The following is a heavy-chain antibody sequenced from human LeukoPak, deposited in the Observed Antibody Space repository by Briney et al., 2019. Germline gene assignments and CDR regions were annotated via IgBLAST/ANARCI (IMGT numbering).Heavy chain of an antibody. CDR2: INPNSGGT. J-gene: IGHJ4*02. CDR3: TRAVTPQPFFDY. CDR1: GYTFTGYY. D-gene: IGHD2-21*02. Sequence: ASVKVSCKASGYTFTGYYMHWVRQAPGQGLEWMGWINPNSGGTNYAQKFQGRVTMTRDTSISTAYMELSRLRSDDTAVYYCTRAVTPQPFFDYWGQGILVTVSS. V-gene: IGHV1-2*02.